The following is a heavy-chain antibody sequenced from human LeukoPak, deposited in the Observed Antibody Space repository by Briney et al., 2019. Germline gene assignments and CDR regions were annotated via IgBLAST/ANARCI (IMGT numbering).Heavy chain of an antibody. Sequence: SETLSLTCTVSGGSISSYYWSWIRQPPGKGLEWIGYIYYSGSTNYNPSLKSRVTMSVDTSKNQFSLKLSSVTAADTAVYYCARVPHAFAFDIWGQGTMVTVSS. CDR3: ARVPHAFAFDI. V-gene: IGHV4-59*12. J-gene: IGHJ3*02. CDR1: GGSISSYY. CDR2: IYYSGST.